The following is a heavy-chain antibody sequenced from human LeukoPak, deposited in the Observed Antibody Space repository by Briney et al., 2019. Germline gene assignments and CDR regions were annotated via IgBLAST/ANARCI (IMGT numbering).Heavy chain of an antibody. CDR1: GFAASGFTFSRFW. V-gene: IGHV3-7*01. CDR3: ARGPEDESEGHSNQGY. Sequence: GGSLRLSCAASGFAASGFTFSRFWMNWVRQAPGKGLEWVANINQDGRAKYYVDSVKGRFTISRDNAKNSLYLQMSSLRAEDTAVYYCARGPEDESEGHSNQGYWGQGTLVTVSS. CDR2: INQDGRAK. D-gene: IGHD5-12*01. J-gene: IGHJ4*02.